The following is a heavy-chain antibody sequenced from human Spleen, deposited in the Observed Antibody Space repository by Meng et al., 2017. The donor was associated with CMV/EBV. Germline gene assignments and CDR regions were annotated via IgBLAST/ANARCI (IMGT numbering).Heavy chain of an antibody. CDR2: IIPIFETA. J-gene: IGHJ4*02. Sequence: YGISWVRQAHGQGLEWVGGIIPIFETANCTPKFQGRVTITTDKSRSTAYMELTKLTSDDAALYFCAWRGSCSGTTWYTGDYSSRHFGCWGQGSLVTVSS. CDR3: AWRGSCSGTTWYTGDYSSRHFGC. D-gene: IGHD2-2*02. V-gene: IGHV1-69*05. CDR1: YG.